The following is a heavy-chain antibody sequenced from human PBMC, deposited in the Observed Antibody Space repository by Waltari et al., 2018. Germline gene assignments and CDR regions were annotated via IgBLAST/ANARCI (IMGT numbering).Heavy chain of an antibody. CDR2: IIPIFGTA. Sequence: QVQLVQSGAEVKKPGSSVEVSCKASGGTFSSYAISWVRQAPGQGLEGMGGIIPIFGTANYAQKFQGRVTITADESTSTAYMELSSLRSEDTAVYYCARHPSPFYGDGAFDIWGQGTMVTVSS. J-gene: IGHJ3*02. CDR1: GGTFSSYA. D-gene: IGHD4-17*01. V-gene: IGHV1-69*12. CDR3: ARHPSPFYGDGAFDI.